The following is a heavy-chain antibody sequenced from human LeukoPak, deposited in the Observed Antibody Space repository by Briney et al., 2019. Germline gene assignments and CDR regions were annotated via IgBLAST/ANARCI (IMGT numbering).Heavy chain of an antibody. D-gene: IGHD4-11*01. Sequence: SQTLSLTCTVSGGSISSGSYYWSWIRQPAGKGLEWIGRIYTSGGTNYNPSLKSRVTISVDTSKNQFSLKLSSVTATDTAVYYCARWAVTYYFDYWGQGTLVTVSS. CDR2: IYTSGGT. J-gene: IGHJ4*02. CDR3: ARWAVTYYFDY. CDR1: GGSISSGSYY. V-gene: IGHV4-61*02.